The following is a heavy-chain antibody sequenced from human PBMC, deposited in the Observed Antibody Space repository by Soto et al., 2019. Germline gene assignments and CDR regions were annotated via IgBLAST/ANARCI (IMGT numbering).Heavy chain of an antibody. Sequence: EVQLVESGGGLVQPGESLRLSCEASGFTFSYYWMHWVRQTPGKGLLWVSHIHNDGSRTTYGDSVKGRFTISRDNARNTVYVQMNSLRDDDTAVYYCARGDRVAFDLWGQGTAVTVSS. CDR1: GFTFSYYW. CDR2: IHNDGSRT. J-gene: IGHJ3*01. CDR3: ARGDRVAFDL. V-gene: IGHV3-74*03.